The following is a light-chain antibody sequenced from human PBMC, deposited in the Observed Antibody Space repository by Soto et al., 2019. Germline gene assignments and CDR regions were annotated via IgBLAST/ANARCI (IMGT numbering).Light chain of an antibody. CDR1: QSVGTY. J-gene: IGKJ4*01. V-gene: IGKV3-11*01. Sequence: EIVLTQSPATLYLSPGERATLSCRARQSVGTYFAWYQEKPGQAPRLLIYDSSNRATGIPARFSGSGSGTDFTLTISSLGPEDFEGYYCQQRSDWPSTFGGGTKVEIK. CDR2: DSS. CDR3: QQRSDWPST.